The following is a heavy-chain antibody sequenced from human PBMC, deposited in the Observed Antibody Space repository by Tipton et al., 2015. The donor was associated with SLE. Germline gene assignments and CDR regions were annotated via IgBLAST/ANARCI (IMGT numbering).Heavy chain of an antibody. Sequence: TLSLTCTVSNDSITSNNWWTWVRQPPGKGLEWIGEIYHNANTNYNSSLKSRLTMSVDKSKNQFSLRLTSVTAADTAVYYCARKYSGPYSGWIPDLDSWGQGTLVTVSS. CDR2: IYHNANT. J-gene: IGHJ4*02. CDR3: ARKYSGPYSGWIPDLDS. CDR1: NDSITSNNW. D-gene: IGHD1-26*01. V-gene: IGHV4-4*02.